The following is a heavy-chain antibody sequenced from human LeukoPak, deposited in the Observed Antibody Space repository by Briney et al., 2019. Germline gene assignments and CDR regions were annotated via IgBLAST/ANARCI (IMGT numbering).Heavy chain of an antibody. CDR2: ISGSGGST. V-gene: IGHV3-23*01. D-gene: IGHD3-22*01. J-gene: IGHJ5*02. CDR3: AKDDYYYDSSGYYSWFDP. CDR1: GFTFSSYA. Sequence: GGSPRLSCAASGFTFSSYAMSWVRQAPGKGLEWVSAISGSGGSTYYADSVKGRFTISRDNSKNTLYLQMNSLRAEDTAVYYCAKDDYYYDSSGYYSWFDPWGQGTLVTVSS.